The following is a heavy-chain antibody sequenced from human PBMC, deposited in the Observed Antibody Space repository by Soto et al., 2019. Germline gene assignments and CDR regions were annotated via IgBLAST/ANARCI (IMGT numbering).Heavy chain of an antibody. V-gene: IGHV5-10-1*01. J-gene: IGHJ6*02. CDR3: ATMGAHGDNVYYGMHV. D-gene: IGHD4-17*01. Sequence: PGESLKISCKGSGYSFTSFWISWVRQTPGKGLEWMGKINPDDSYSNYSLSFQGHVTISADKSISTAYLQWSSLKASDSAIYYCATMGAHGDNVYYGMHVWGQGTTVTVSS. CDR2: INPDDSYS. CDR1: GYSFTSFW.